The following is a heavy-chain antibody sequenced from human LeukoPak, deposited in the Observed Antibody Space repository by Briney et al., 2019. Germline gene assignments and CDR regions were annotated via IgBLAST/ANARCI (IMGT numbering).Heavy chain of an antibody. V-gene: IGHV4-34*01. CDR3: ARDSSGYSYYFDY. D-gene: IGHD3-22*01. Sequence: SETLSLTCAVYGGSFSGCYWSWIRQPPGKGLEWIGEINHSGSTNYNPSLKSRVTISVDTSKNQFSLKLSSVTAADTAVYYCARDSSGYSYYFDYWGQGTLVTVSS. CDR1: GGSFSGCY. J-gene: IGHJ4*02. CDR2: INHSGST.